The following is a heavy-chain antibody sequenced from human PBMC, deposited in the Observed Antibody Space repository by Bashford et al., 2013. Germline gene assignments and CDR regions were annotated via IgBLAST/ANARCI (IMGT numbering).Heavy chain of an antibody. CDR3: AKDRDDYGDPECFDI. V-gene: IGHV3-23*01. Sequence: GSLRLSCAASEFTVDTNYMSWVRQAPGKGLVWVSVISGSSGSTYYADSVQGRFRISGDNSKNTLYLQMNSLRAEDTAVYYCAKDRDDYGDPECFDIWGLGTMVTVSS. D-gene: IGHD4-17*01. CDR2: ISGSSGST. J-gene: IGHJ3*02. CDR1: EFTVDTNY.